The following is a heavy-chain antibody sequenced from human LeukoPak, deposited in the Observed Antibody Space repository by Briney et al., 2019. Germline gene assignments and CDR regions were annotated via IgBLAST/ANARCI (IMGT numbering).Heavy chain of an antibody. CDR3: ARMEVA. J-gene: IGHJ3*01. D-gene: IGHD3-3*01. V-gene: IGHV3-74*01. CDR1: GFTFSSSW. Sequence: GGSLRLSCAASGFTFSSSWMHWVRQVPGKGLVWVSRISSDGITTNYGDSVKGRFTISRDNAKNTVYLQMNSLRAEDTAVYYCARMEVAWGQGTIVTVSS. CDR2: ISSDGITT.